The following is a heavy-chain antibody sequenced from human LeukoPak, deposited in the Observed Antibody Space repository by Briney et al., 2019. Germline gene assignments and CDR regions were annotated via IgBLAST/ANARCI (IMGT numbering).Heavy chain of an antibody. CDR2: ISGSGGTT. CDR3: AKRSGSYHFDY. D-gene: IGHD1-26*01. J-gene: IGHJ4*02. V-gene: IGHV3-23*01. CDR1: GFIVSGDF. Sequence: GGSLRLSCAASGFIVSGDFMSWVRQAPGKGLEWVSAISGSGGTTYYADSVKGRFTISRDNSKNTVHLQMNSLRAEDTAVYYCAKRSGSYHFDYWGQGTLVTVSS.